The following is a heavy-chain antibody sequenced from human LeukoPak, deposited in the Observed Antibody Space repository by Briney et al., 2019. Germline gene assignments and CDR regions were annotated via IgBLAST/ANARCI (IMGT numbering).Heavy chain of an antibody. CDR3: AKGAEGRISPYYFDY. D-gene: IGHD2-15*01. CDR1: GFTVSNKY. CDR2: IYSDGRT. V-gene: IGHV3-53*05. J-gene: IGHJ4*02. Sequence: GGSLRLSCAASGFTVSNKYMTWVRQAPGKGLEWVSLIYSDGRTYYADSVKGRFTISRDNSKNTLYLQMNSLRAEDTAVYYCAKGAEGRISPYYFDYWGQGTLVTVSS.